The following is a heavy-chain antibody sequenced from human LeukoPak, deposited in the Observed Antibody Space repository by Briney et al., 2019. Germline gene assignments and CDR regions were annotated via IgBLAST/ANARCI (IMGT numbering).Heavy chain of an antibody. V-gene: IGHV3-48*03. CDR3: ASKGGLDD. J-gene: IGHJ4*02. Sequence: PGGSLRLSCAASGFSFSSYEMNWVRQAPGKGLEWVSYISSSGSAIFYADSVKGRFTISRDNAKNSLFLQMNSLRAEDTAFYYCASKGGLDDWGQGTLVTVSS. CDR2: ISSSGSAI. CDR1: GFSFSSYE. D-gene: IGHD2-15*01.